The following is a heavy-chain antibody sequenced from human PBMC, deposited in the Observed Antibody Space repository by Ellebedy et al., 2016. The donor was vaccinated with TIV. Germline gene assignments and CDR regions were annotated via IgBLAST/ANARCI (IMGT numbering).Heavy chain of an antibody. J-gene: IGHJ4*02. CDR3: ARGGIGVGADS. V-gene: IGHV4-34*01. CDR2: VNQSGRT. Sequence: SETLSLTCGVYGGSFSGYYWSWVRQPPGKGLEWIGEVNQSGRTNYHPSLTSRVTISVDTSKNQFSLRLSSVTAADTAVYYCARGGIGVGADSWGQGTLVTVSS. D-gene: IGHD1-26*01. CDR1: GGSFSGYY.